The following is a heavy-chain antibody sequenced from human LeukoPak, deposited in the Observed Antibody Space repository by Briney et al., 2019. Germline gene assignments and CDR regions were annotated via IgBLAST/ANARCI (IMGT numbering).Heavy chain of an antibody. CDR2: IYYSGST. V-gene: IGHV4-59*01. CDR3: ARAVRLDYYYDSSGYYDY. J-gene: IGHJ4*02. Sequence: SETLSLTCTVSGRSISSYYWSWIRQPPGKGREWIGYIYYSGSTNYNTSLKSRVTIPVDTSKNQLRLRLRSVTAADTAVYYCARAVRLDYYYDSSGYYDYWGQGTLVTVSS. CDR1: GRSISSYY. D-gene: IGHD3-22*01.